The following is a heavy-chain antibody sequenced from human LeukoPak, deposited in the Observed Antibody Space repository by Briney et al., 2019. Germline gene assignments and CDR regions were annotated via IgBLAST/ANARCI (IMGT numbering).Heavy chain of an antibody. D-gene: IGHD2-2*01. V-gene: IGHV3-23*01. CDR2: ITGSGAAT. J-gene: IGHJ1*01. Sequence: GGSLRLACAASGFTFSSYTMTWVRQTPARGVGRVLSITGSGAATFYADSVKGRFTISRDNTKNTLYLQMNSLRAEDTAAYYCAKSILGCSSSSCYFGFQHWGQGSLVTVFS. CDR1: GFTFSSYT. CDR3: AKSILGCSSSSCYFGFQH.